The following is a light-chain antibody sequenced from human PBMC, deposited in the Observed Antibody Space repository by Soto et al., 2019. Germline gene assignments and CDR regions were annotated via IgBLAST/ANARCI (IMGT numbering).Light chain of an antibody. V-gene: IGLV1-44*01. J-gene: IGLJ2*01. CDR3: AASDDSLNGVL. Sequence: QSVLTQRPSASGTPGQRVTISCYGGSSNIGSNTVNWYKQFPGTAPKLLFHTSNQRPSGVSDRFSGSKSGTSASLAISGLESADAAVYYCAASDDSLNGVLFGGGTKLTVL. CDR1: SSNIGSNT. CDR2: TSN.